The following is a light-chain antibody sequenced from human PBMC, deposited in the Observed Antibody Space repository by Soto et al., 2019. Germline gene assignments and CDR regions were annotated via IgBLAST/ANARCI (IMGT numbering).Light chain of an antibody. CDR2: AND. J-gene: IGLJ1*01. Sequence: QSVLTQPPSASGTPGQRVTISCSGSSSNIGGNIVNWYQQLPGTAPKLLIYANDQRPSGVPDRFSGSKSGTSASLAISGLQSEDEADYYCAAWDDSLNGYVFGTGTKVTVL. CDR1: SSNIGGNI. CDR3: AAWDDSLNGYV. V-gene: IGLV1-44*01.